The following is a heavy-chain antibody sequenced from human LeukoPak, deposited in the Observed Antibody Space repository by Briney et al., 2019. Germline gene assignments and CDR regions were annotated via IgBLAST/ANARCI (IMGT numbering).Heavy chain of an antibody. CDR1: GFRFNRFS. J-gene: IGHJ4*02. V-gene: IGHV3-7*01. CDR3: ASVDFDNNAHYHYYLPN. D-gene: IGHD2/OR15-2a*01. CDR2: IKQDGSQK. Sequence: GGSLRLXCAASGFRFNRFSMSWARQTPGKGLEWVANIKQDGSQKEYADSVKGRFAISRDNANNLLDLQMNSLRAEDTGVYYCASVDFDNNAHYHYYLPNWGQGTRVTVSS.